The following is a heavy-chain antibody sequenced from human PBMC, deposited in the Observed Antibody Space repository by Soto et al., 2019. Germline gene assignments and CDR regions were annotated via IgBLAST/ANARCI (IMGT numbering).Heavy chain of an antibody. Sequence: SETLSVTCTVSGGSISSYYWSWSRQPPWKGLEWIGYIYYSGSTNYNPSLKSRVTISVDTSKNQFSLKLSSVTAADTAVYYCARTGRATSPFDYWGQGTLVTVSS. CDR1: GGSISSYY. V-gene: IGHV4-59*01. CDR3: ARTGRATSPFDY. CDR2: IYYSGST. D-gene: IGHD1-26*01. J-gene: IGHJ4*02.